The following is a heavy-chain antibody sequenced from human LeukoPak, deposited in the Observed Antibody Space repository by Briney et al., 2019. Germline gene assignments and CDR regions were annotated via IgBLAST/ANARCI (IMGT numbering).Heavy chain of an antibody. V-gene: IGHV3-23*01. CDR2: IRGGGET. Sequence: GAPLRLSCAAGGFSFSTYAMSLLRYAPERVPEGVSSIRGGGETFYADSVKGGFTLSRDDSGNKVCFRKNNMRVDDTARFYCAKANWVSNADAVWWGQGNQVTVSS. J-gene: IGHJ4*02. CDR1: GFSFSTYA. CDR3: AKANWVSNADAVW. D-gene: IGHD1-1*01.